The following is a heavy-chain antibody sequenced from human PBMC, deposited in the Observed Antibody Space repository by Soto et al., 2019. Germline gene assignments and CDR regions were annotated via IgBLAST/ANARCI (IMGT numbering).Heavy chain of an antibody. Sequence: SQTLSLTCAISGDSVSSNRAAWNWIRQSPSRGLEWLGRTYRRSKWYIDYAVSVRGRVTIIPDTSKSQFSLHLNLVTPEDTAVYYCARAPYYDNSGQSYGLDVWGQGTTVTVSS. J-gene: IGHJ6*02. CDR1: GDSVSSNRAA. CDR2: TYRRSKWYI. CDR3: ARAPYYDNSGQSYGLDV. D-gene: IGHD3-22*01. V-gene: IGHV6-1*01.